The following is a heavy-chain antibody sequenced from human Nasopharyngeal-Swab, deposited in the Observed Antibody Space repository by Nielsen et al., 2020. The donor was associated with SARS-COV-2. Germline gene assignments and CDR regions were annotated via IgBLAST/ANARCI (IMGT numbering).Heavy chain of an antibody. V-gene: IGHV3-23*01. CDR2: ISGSDHTT. J-gene: IGHJ6*02. CDR3: AKDRDSGDDSDDYYHYYGMDV. D-gene: IGHD5-12*01. Sequence: GESLKISCAASGFNFRSYAISWVRQAPGKGLEWVSVISGSDHTTYYADSVKGRFTISRDNSKNTVNLQMNSLRVEDTAIYYCAKDRDSGDDSDDYYHYYGMDVWGQGTTVTVFS. CDR1: GFNFRSYA.